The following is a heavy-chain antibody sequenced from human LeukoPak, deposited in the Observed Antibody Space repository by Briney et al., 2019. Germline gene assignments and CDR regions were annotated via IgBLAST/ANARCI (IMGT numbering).Heavy chain of an antibody. CDR2: IIPIFGTA. CDR1: GGTFSSYA. D-gene: IGHD2-21*02. Sequence: GASVKVSCKASGGTFSSYAISWVRQAPGQGLEWMGGIIPIFGTANYAQKFQGRVTITADESTSTAYMELSSLRSEDTAVYYCARVGRPGDSTYYFDYWGQGTLVTVSS. J-gene: IGHJ4*02. V-gene: IGHV1-69*13. CDR3: ARVGRPGDSTYYFDY.